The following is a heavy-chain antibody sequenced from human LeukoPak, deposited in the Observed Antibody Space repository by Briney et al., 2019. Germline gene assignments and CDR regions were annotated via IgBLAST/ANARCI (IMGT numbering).Heavy chain of an antibody. J-gene: IGHJ6*03. CDR3: AREVDNYYYFMDV. Sequence: SETLSLTCTVSGYSISSGYYWGWIRQPPGKGLEWIGSIYHSGSTHYNPSLKSRVTISVDTTKNQFSLKLSSVAAADTAVYYCAREVDNYYYFMDVWGKGLTVTVSS. V-gene: IGHV4-38-2*02. D-gene: IGHD5-12*01. CDR1: GYSISSGYY. CDR2: IYHSGST.